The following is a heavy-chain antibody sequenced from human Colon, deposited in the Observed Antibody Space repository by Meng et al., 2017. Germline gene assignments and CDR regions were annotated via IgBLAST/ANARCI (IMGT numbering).Heavy chain of an antibody. CDR2: IYYSGST. CDR3: ARDVYYYGSGSYYSGDAFDI. CDR1: GGSISSYY. V-gene: IGHV4-59*01. D-gene: IGHD3-10*01. Sequence: SETLSLTCTVSGGSISSYYWRWIRQPPGKGLEWIGYIYYSGSTNYNPSLKSRVTISVDTSKNQFSLKLSSVTAADTAVYYCARDVYYYGSGSYYSGDAFDIWGQGTMVTVSS. J-gene: IGHJ3*02.